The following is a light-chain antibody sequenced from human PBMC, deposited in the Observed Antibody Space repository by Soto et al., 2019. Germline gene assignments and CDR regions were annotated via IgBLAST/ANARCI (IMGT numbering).Light chain of an antibody. V-gene: IGLV2-14*01. CDR3: SSYSSRTLDVV. CDR1: SSDVGGYNY. Sequence: QSVLTQPASVSVSPGQSITISCTGTSSDVGGYNYVAWYQQHPGKAPKLMIYEVSNRPSGISYRFSGSKSDNTASLTISGLQAEDEADYFCSSYSSRTLDVVFGGGTKVTVL. J-gene: IGLJ2*01. CDR2: EVS.